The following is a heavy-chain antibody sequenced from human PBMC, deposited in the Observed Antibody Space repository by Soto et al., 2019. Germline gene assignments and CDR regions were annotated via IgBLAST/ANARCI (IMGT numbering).Heavy chain of an antibody. CDR1: GFTFSDYY. CDR2: ISSSSSYT. D-gene: IGHD3-22*01. CDR3: ARDYYDSSGYDY. V-gene: IGHV3-11*05. J-gene: IGHJ4*02. Sequence: PGGSLRLSCAASGFTFSDYYMSWIRQAPGKGLEWVSYISSSSSYTNYADSVKGRFTISRDNAKNSLYLQMNSLRAEDTAVYYCARDYYDSSGYDYWGKGPLVTVPS.